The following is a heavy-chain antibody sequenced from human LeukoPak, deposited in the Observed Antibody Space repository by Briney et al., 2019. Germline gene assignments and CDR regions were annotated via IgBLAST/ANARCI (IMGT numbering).Heavy chain of an antibody. CDR3: AKDHLGFPANYFDY. CDR2: ISGSGGST. CDR1: GFTFNTYA. D-gene: IGHD3-10*01. V-gene: IGHV3-23*01. J-gene: IGHJ4*02. Sequence: GGSLRLSCAASGFTFNTYAMNWVRQAPGKGLEWVSGISGSGGSTNYADSVKGRFTISRDNSKNTLYLQMNSLRAEDTAVYYCAKDHLGFPANYFDYWGQGTLVTVSS.